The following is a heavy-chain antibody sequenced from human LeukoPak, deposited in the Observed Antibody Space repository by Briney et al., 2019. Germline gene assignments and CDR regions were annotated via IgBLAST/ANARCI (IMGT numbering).Heavy chain of an antibody. CDR1: GITFSTYE. J-gene: IGHJ4*02. D-gene: IGHD6-19*01. CDR3: ARNPTSGWYFDY. V-gene: IGHV3-48*03. CDR2: ISHTGATI. Sequence: GGSLRLSCAASGITFSTYEMNWGRQTPGRGLEWISYISHTGATIHYARSVKGRFTISRDNAKNSLYLQMNNLRVDDTAIYYCARNPTSGWYFDYWGQGTPVTVSS.